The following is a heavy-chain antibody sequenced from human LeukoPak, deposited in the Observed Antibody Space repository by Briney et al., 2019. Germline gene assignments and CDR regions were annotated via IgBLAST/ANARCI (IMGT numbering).Heavy chain of an antibody. D-gene: IGHD3-10*01. J-gene: IGHJ4*02. CDR3: AKDGTVSGSRKYYFDY. CDR2: ISGSGGST. Sequence: ETLSLTCGVYGGSFSGYNWTWIRQAPGKGLEWVSAISGSGGSTYYADSVKGRFTISRDNSKNTLYLQMNSLRAEDTAVYYCAKDGTVSGSRKYYFDYWGQGTLVTVSS. CDR1: GGSFSGYN. V-gene: IGHV3-23*01.